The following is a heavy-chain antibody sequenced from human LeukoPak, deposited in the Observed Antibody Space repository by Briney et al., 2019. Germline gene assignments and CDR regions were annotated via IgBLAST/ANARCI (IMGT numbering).Heavy chain of an antibody. Sequence: ASVKVSCKASGYTFTSYDINWVRQAPGQGLEWMGWLNPNSGNTGYARKFQGRVTMTRNTSISTAYMELSSLRSEDTAVYFCASRYGSGSQYFDYWGQGTLVTVSS. V-gene: IGHV1-8*01. CDR1: GYTFTSYD. D-gene: IGHD3-10*01. J-gene: IGHJ4*02. CDR3: ASRYGSGSQYFDY. CDR2: LNPNSGNT.